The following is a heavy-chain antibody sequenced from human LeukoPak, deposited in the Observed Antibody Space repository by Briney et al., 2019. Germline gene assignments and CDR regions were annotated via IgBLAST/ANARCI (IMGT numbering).Heavy chain of an antibody. CDR3: AKDQWYDSSGYYYA. J-gene: IGHJ5*02. CDR2: ISGSGGYT. CDR1: KFTFSTFS. V-gene: IGHV3-23*01. D-gene: IGHD3-22*01. Sequence: PWGSLRLSCAASKFTFSTFSMSWVRQAPGKGLEWVSSISGSGGYTYYADSVKGRFTISRDNSKNTLYLQMNSLRAEDTAVYYCAKDQWYDSSGYYYAWGQGTLVTVSS.